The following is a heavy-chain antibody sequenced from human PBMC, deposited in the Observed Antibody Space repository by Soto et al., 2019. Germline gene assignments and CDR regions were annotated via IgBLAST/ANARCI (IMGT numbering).Heavy chain of an antibody. CDR3: AREIHDILTGPPWVWYFDL. D-gene: IGHD3-9*01. V-gene: IGHV4-34*01. Sequence: QVQQQQWGAGPLRPLETLSLTCGVSGGSFSGYYWAWIRQSPGKGLEWIGEINDRGSINYNLSLKSRVSISVDKSKNHYSLNLRSVTAADTAVYYCAREIHDILTGPPWVWYFDLWGRGTLVTVSS. CDR1: GGSFSGYY. CDR2: INDRGSI. J-gene: IGHJ2*01.